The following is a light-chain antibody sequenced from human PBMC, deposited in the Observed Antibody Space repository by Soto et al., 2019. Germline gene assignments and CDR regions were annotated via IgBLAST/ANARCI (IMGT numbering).Light chain of an antibody. CDR2: DVS. V-gene: IGLV2-11*01. Sequence: QSALTQPRSLSGSPGQSVTISCAGTSSDVGGYNYVSWYQQHPGKAPKLMIYDVSKRPSGVPDRFSGSKSGNTASLTISGLQAEYEADYYCCSYAGRYTFALVVFGGGTKLTVL. J-gene: IGLJ2*01. CDR1: SSDVGGYNY. CDR3: CSYAGRYTFALVV.